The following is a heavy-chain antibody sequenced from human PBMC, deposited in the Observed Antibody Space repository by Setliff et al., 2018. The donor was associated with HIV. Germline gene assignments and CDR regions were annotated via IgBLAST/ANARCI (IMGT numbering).Heavy chain of an antibody. V-gene: IGHV3-23*01. CDR1: GFTFISYA. CDR2: ISGSGGST. Sequence: PGGSLRLSCAASGFTFISYAMSWVRQAPGKGLEWVSAISGSGGSTYYADSVKGRFTISRDNSKNTLYLQMNSLRAEDTAVHYCAKDLELELRKVDYWGQGTLVTVSS. D-gene: IGHD1-7*01. CDR3: AKDLELELRKVDY. J-gene: IGHJ4*02.